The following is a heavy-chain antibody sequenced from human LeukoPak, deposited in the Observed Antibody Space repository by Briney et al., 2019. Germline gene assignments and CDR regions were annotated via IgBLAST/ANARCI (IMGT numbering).Heavy chain of an antibody. CDR2: MNPNSGNT. CDR1: GGTFSSYA. V-gene: IGHV1-8*02. D-gene: IGHD4-17*01. J-gene: IGHJ6*03. Sequence: ASVKVSCKASGGTFSSYAISWVRQAPGQGLEWMGWMNPNSGNTGYAQKFQGRVTMTRNTSISTAYMELSSLRSEDTAVYYCARGGNYGDAGAYYYYYYMDVWGKGTTVTVSS. CDR3: ARGGNYGDAGAYYYYYYMDV.